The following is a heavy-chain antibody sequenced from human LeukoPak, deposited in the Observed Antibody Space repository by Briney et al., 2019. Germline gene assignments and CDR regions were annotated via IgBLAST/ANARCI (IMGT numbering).Heavy chain of an antibody. Sequence: PGGSLRLSCAASGFTFSSYGMHWVRQAPGKGLEWVAVIWYDGSNKYYADSVKGRFTISRDNSKNTLHLQMNSLRAEDTAVYYCAKSPYFGSGSYSWGVFDYWGQGTLVTVSS. CDR2: IWYDGSNK. J-gene: IGHJ4*02. V-gene: IGHV3-33*06. D-gene: IGHD3-10*01. CDR3: AKSPYFGSGSYSWGVFDY. CDR1: GFTFSSYG.